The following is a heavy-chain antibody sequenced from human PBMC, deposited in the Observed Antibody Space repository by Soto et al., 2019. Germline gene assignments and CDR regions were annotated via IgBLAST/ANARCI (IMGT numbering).Heavy chain of an antibody. CDR2: ISTTGTSP. J-gene: IGHJ3*01. CDR1: GFSSSNYE. Sequence: EVQLVKSGGGLVQPGGSLRLSCTASGFSSSNYEMNWIRQAPGKGLEWVAHISTTGTSPYYADSVRGRFTVSRDTANNSIYLQMNSLRAEDTALYYCARDGHRGPSDAFDVWGQGTMVTVSS. CDR3: ARDGHRGPSDAFDV. D-gene: IGHD3-10*01. V-gene: IGHV3-48*03.